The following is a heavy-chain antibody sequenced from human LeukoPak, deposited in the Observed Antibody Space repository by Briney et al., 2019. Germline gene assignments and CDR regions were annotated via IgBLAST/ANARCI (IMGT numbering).Heavy chain of an antibody. Sequence: GGFLRLSCAAPGFTFDDYGMSWVRQAPGKGLEWVSGINWNGGSTGYADSVKGRFTISRDNAKNSLYLQMNSLRAEDTALYHCARNLRYFDWLLPDYWGQGTLVTVSS. CDR3: ARNLRYFDWLLPDY. V-gene: IGHV3-20*01. CDR2: INWNGGST. CDR1: GFTFDDYG. D-gene: IGHD3-9*01. J-gene: IGHJ4*02.